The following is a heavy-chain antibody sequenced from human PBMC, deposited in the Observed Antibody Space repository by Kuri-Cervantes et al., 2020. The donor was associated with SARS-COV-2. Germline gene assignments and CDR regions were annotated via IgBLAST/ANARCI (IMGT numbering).Heavy chain of an antibody. CDR2: ISYDGKKK. D-gene: IGHD3-3*01. CDR3: ARDHFGVHDF. Sequence: GESLNISCAASGSNFSRTDMHWVRQAPGKGLEWVAVISYDGKKKKCIGSGKGRFTISRDNSQNTVYRRMTNLRSEDTAMYYCARDHFGVHDFWGQGTLVTVSS. V-gene: IGHV3-30*03. CDR1: GSNFSRTD. J-gene: IGHJ4*02.